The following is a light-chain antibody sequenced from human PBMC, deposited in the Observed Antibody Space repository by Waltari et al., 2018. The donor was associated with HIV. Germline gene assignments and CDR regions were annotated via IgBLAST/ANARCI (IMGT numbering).Light chain of an antibody. CDR1: NTNLGAGYA. CDR3: QSFDTSLSASV. CDR2: DNT. V-gene: IGLV1-40*01. J-gene: IGLJ1*01. Sequence: QSVLTQPPSVSGAPGQRVTLSCTGSNTNLGAGYAVHWYQQVPGRAPKLLIYDNTNRPSGVPDRFSGYKSGTSAALAITGLQAVDETDYYCQSFDTSLSASVFGTGTRVTVL.